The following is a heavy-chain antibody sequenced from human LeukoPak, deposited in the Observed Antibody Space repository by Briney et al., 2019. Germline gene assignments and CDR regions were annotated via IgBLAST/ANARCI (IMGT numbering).Heavy chain of an antibody. D-gene: IGHD5-24*01. CDR2: ISSDGNSK. Sequence: GGSLRLSCAASGFSFSGYFMTWVRQAPGKGLEWIAFISSDGNSKYYADSVRSRFTISRDNAKNSLYLQMNSLRAEDTAVYYCARETRWDFDYWGQGALVSVSS. V-gene: IGHV3-11*04. CDR3: ARETRWDFDY. CDR1: GFSFSGYF. J-gene: IGHJ4*02.